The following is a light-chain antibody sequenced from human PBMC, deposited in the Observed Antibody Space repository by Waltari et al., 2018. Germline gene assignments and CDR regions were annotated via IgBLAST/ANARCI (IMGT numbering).Light chain of an antibody. CDR2: RNA. Sequence: QSVLTQPPSASGTPGQRVTISCSGSQYNVGDNVEKWNHQVPGTAPKLVIYRNALMPSGVPDRFTASKSGTSASLAISGLQSEDEGDYYCATWDDRPTGRWVFGGGTRVTVL. J-gene: IGLJ3*02. CDR3: ATWDDRPTGRWV. CDR1: QYNVGDNV. V-gene: IGLV1-44*01.